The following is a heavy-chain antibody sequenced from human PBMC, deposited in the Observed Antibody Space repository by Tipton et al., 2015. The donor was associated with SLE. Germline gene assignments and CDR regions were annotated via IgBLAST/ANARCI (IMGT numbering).Heavy chain of an antibody. V-gene: IGHV4-59*12. Sequence: GLVKPSETLSLTCTVSGGSISSYYWSWIRQPPGKGLEWIGESNHSGSTNYNPSLKSRVTISVDTSKNQFSLKVSSVTAADTAVYYCARDPPSSYYYGMDVWGQGATVTVSS. CDR2: SNHSGST. J-gene: IGHJ6*02. CDR1: GGSISSYY. CDR3: ARDPPSSYYYGMDV. D-gene: IGHD3-10*01.